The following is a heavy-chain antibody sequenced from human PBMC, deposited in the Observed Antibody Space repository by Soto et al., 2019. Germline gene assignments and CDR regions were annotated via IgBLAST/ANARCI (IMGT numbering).Heavy chain of an antibody. V-gene: IGHV3-30*18. CDR3: AKGLSGAYDYYGRDV. CDR1: GFTFSSYG. J-gene: IGHJ6*02. CDR2: ISYDGSNK. Sequence: QVQLVESGGGVVQPGRSLRLSCAASGFTFSSYGMHWVRQAPGKGLEWVAVISYDGSNKYYADSVQGRFTISRDNSKNTLYLQMNSLRAEDTAVYYCAKGLSGAYDYYGRDVWGQGTTVTVSS.